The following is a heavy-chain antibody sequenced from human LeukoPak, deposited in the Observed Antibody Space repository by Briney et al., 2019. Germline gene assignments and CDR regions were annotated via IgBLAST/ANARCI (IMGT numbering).Heavy chain of an antibody. D-gene: IGHD5-24*01. CDR1: GFTFSDYS. V-gene: IGHV3-48*01. CDR2: IGIDSGNT. Sequence: GGSLRLSCAASGFTFSDYSMNWVRQAPGKGLEWILYIGIDSGNTNYADSAKGRFTIAGDKAKNSLYLQMNSLRVEDTAVYYCARDYKYAFDNWGQGTLVTVSS. CDR3: ARDYKYAFDN. J-gene: IGHJ4*02.